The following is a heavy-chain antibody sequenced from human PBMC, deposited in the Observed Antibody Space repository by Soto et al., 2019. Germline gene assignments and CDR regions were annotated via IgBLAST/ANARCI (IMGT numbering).Heavy chain of an antibody. CDR3: ARGRAPILEPQAPTDY. D-gene: IGHD1-1*01. CDR1: GYTFTSYY. Sequence: GASVKVSCKASGYTFTSYYMHWVRQAPGQGLEWMGIINPSGGSTSYAQKFQGRVTMTRDTPTSTVYMELSSLRSEDTAVYYCARGRAPILEPQAPTDYWGQGTLVTVSS. J-gene: IGHJ4*02. V-gene: IGHV1-46*01. CDR2: INPSGGST.